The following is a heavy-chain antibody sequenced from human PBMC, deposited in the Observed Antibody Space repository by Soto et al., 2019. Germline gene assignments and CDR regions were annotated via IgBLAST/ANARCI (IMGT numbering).Heavy chain of an antibody. CDR1: GYSLTRYG. CDR3: ARRGDVPYYYYGLDV. CDR2: ISGYNANT. J-gene: IGHJ6*02. D-gene: IGHD3-16*01. V-gene: IGHV1-18*01. Sequence: QVQLVQSGAEVKKPGASVKVSCKASGYSLTRYGISWVRQAPGQGLEWMGWISGYNANTNYPENLQGRVTMTTDTSTSTAYMEVRNLISDDTAVYYCARRGDVPYYYYGLDVWGQGTTVTVSS.